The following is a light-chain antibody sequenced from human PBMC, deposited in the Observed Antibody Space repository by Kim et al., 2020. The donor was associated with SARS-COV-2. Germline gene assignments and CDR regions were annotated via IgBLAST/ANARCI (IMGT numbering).Light chain of an antibody. CDR2: LNSDGSH. CDR1: SGHSSNA. J-gene: IGLJ3*02. CDR3: QTWGTGVWV. V-gene: IGLV4-69*01. Sequence: LVLTQSPSASASLGASVKLTCTLSSGHSSNAIAWHQYQPEKGPRYLMKLNSDGSHSKGDGIPDRFSGSSSGAERYLTISSLQSEDEADYYCQTWGTGVWVFGGGTKLTVL.